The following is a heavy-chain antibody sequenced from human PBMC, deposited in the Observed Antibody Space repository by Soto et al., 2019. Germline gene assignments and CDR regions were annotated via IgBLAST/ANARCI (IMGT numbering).Heavy chain of an antibody. CDR2: SHNSGST. Sequence: SETLSLTCTVSGASISTGDYYWSWIRQPPGKGLEWIGYSHNSGSTYYNPSLRGRVTISLDTSKNQFSLKLSSVTATDTAVYFCAREIRYCTNGVCHSYGMDVWGQGTTVTVSS. J-gene: IGHJ6*02. D-gene: IGHD2-8*01. CDR3: AREIRYCTNGVCHSYGMDV. CDR1: GASISTGDYY. V-gene: IGHV4-30-4*01.